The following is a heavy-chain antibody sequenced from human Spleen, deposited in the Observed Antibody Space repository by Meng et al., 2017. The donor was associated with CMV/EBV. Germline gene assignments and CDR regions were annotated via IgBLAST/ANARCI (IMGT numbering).Heavy chain of an antibody. CDR3: ARDSHWGFDY. CDR1: GYTFINYD. D-gene: IGHD7-27*01. V-gene: IGHV1-2*02. Sequence: ASVKVSCKASGYTFINYDINWVRQASGQGLEWMGWINPNSGGTNYAQKFQGRVTMTRDTSISTAYMELSRLRSDDTAVYYCARDSHWGFDYWGQGTLVTVSS. J-gene: IGHJ4*02. CDR2: INPNSGGT.